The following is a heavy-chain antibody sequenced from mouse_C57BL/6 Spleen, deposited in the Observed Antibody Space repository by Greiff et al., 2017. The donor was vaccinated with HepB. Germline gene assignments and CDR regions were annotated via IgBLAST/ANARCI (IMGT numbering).Heavy chain of an antibody. CDR1: GYSITSGYD. CDR3: ARWAPCFAY. CDR2: ISYSGST. V-gene: IGHV3-1*01. D-gene: IGHD3-1*01. J-gene: IGHJ3*01. Sequence: EVQGVESGPGMVKPSQSLSLTCTVTGYSITSGYDWHWIRHFPGNRLEWMGYISYSGSTNYNPSLKSRISITHDTSKNHFFLKLNSLTTEDTAAYYCARWAPCFAYWGQGTLVTVSA.